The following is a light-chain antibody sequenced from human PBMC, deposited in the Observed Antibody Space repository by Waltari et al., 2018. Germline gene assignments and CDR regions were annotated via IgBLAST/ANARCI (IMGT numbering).Light chain of an antibody. CDR2: GAS. CDR3: HQRGNWPRT. Sequence: EIVLTQSPATLSLSPGERATISCRASQSVSSYLAWYQQKPGQAPRLLIYGASYRATGIPARFSGSGSGTDFTLTISSLETEDCAVYYCHQRGNWPRTFGQGTKVEIK. V-gene: IGKV3-11*01. CDR1: QSVSSY. J-gene: IGKJ1*01.